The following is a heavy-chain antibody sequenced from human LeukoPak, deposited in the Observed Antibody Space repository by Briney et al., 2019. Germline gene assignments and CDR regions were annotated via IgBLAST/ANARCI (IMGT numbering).Heavy chain of an antibody. CDR1: GGSFSGYY. V-gene: IGHV4-34*01. CDR3: ARLRFLERLGNQQPAFDI. Sequence: SETLSLTCAVYGGSFSGYYWSWIRQPPGKGLEWIGEINHSGSTNYNPSLKSRVTISVDTSKNQFSLKLSPVTAADTAVYYCARLRFLERLGNQQPAFDIWGQGTMVTVSS. CDR2: INHSGST. D-gene: IGHD3-3*01. J-gene: IGHJ3*02.